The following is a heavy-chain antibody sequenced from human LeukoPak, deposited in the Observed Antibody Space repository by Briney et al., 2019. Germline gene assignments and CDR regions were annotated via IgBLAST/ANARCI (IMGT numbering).Heavy chain of an antibody. CDR3: ARDPYSGSYGDYYYYYMDV. CDR1: GFTFSTYT. V-gene: IGHV3-21*01. CDR2: ITSSSSYI. Sequence: GGSLRLSCAASGFTFSTYTMNWVRQAPGKGLEWVSSITSSSSYIYYADSVKGRFTISRDNAKNSLYLQMNSLRDEDTAVYYCARDPYSGSYGDYYYYYMDVWGKGTTVTISS. D-gene: IGHD1-26*01. J-gene: IGHJ6*03.